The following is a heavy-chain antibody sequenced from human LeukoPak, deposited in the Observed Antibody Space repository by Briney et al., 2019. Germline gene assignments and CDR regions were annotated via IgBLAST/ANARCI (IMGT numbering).Heavy chain of an antibody. CDR1: GFTFSSYD. V-gene: IGHV3-13*01. J-gene: IGHJ4*02. CDR3: ARASSFMVRGVIIPYFDY. CDR2: IGTAGDT. D-gene: IGHD3-10*01. Sequence: GGSLRLSCAASGFTFSSYDMHWVRQATGKGLEWVSAIGTAGDTYYPGSVKGRFTISRENAKNSLYLQMNSLRAGDTAVYYCARASSFMVRGVIIPYFDYWGQGTLVTVSS.